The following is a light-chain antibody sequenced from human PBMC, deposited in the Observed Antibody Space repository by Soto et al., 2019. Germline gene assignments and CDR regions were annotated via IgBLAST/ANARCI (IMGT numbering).Light chain of an antibody. CDR3: QHYNDYSSWS. V-gene: IGKV1-5*01. J-gene: IGKJ1*01. CDR1: QSVSTW. CDR2: DVF. Sequence: IQMTPSPSTLSASVGDRVTITCRASQSVSTWLAWYQQKPGQAPKLLIYDVFTLTSGVPSRFSGSGSGTEFTLTISGLQPGDFATYYCQHYNDYSSWSFGQGTKV.